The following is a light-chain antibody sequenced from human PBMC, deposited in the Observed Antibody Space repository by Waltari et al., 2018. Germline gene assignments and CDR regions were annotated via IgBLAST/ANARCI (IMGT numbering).Light chain of an antibody. Sequence: DILVPQPPLSLPVTPGEPASTSCSSRHSLLHSNEFNYLAWYLQKPGQSPQLLIYLGSNRASGVPDRFSGSGSGTDFTLTISRVEAEDVGVYYCMQSLRALWTFGQGTKVEIK. CDR2: LGS. V-gene: IGKV2-28*01. CDR3: MQSLRALWT. CDR1: HSLLHSNEFNY. J-gene: IGKJ1*01.